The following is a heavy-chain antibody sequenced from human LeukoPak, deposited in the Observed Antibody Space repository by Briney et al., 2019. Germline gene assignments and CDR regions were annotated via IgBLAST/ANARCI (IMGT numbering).Heavy chain of an antibody. CDR3: AKLGGAGTNVGY. CDR1: GFTFSNYG. J-gene: IGHJ4*02. V-gene: IGHV3-30*02. Sequence: GGSLRLPCAASGFTFSNYGMHWVRQAPGKGLEWVAFIRYDGSNRYYADSVRGRFTISRDNSKNTLYLQMNSLRAEDTAVYYCAKLGGAGTNVGYWGQGTLVTVSS. D-gene: IGHD1-7*01. CDR2: IRYDGSNR.